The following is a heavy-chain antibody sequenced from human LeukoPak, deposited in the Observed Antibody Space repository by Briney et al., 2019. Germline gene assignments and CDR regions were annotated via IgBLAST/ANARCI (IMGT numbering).Heavy chain of an antibody. D-gene: IGHD2-15*01. CDR2: IEEDGSEK. Sequence: GGSLRLSCAASGFTFSRYWMSWVRQGPGKGLEWVARIEEDGSEKDYVDSVKGRFTISRDNAKNSLYLQMNSLRAEDTAVYYCARLVVAIIAGLDVWGQGTTVTVSS. V-gene: IGHV3-7*05. CDR1: GFTFSRYW. J-gene: IGHJ6*02. CDR3: ARLVVAIIAGLDV.